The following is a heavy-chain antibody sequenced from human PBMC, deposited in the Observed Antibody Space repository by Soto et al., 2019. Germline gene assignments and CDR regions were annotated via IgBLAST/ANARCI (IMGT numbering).Heavy chain of an antibody. CDR2: ISAYNGNT. Sequence: ASVKVSCKASGYTFTSYGISWVRQAPGQGLEWMGWISAYNGNTNYAQKLQGRVTMTTDTSTSTAYMELRSLRSDDTAVYYCARSYDYVWGSYRYLDYWGQGTMVTVYS. CDR1: GYTFTSYG. D-gene: IGHD3-16*02. CDR3: ARSYDYVWGSYRYLDY. J-gene: IGHJ4*02. V-gene: IGHV1-18*01.